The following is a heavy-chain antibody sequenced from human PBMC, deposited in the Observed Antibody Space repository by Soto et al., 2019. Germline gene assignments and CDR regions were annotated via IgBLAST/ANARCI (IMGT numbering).Heavy chain of an antibody. CDR3: ARGPVVTPFVDY. J-gene: IGHJ4*02. D-gene: IGHD2-21*02. CDR1: GGSVTSGNYY. CDR2: IYYGGST. V-gene: IGHV4-61*01. Sequence: PSETLSLTCTVSGGSVTSGNYYWSWIRQPPGKGLEWIGHIYYGGSTNYNPSLKSRVTISVDASKNQFSLKLSSVTAADTAIYYCARGPVVTPFVDYWGQGTLVTVS.